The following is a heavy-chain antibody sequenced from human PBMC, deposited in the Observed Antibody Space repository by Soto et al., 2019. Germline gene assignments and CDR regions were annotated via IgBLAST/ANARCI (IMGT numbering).Heavy chain of an antibody. CDR3: ARQVKDYDFWSGPWDAFDI. J-gene: IGHJ3*02. D-gene: IGHD3-3*01. CDR1: GYTFTSYA. V-gene: IGHV1-3*01. CDR2: INAGNGNT. Sequence: ASVKVSCKASGYTFTSYAMHWVRQAPGQRLEWMGWINAGNGNTKYSQKFQGRVTTTRDTSASTAYMELSSLRSEDTAVYYCARQVKDYDFWSGPWDAFDIWGQGTMVTVSS.